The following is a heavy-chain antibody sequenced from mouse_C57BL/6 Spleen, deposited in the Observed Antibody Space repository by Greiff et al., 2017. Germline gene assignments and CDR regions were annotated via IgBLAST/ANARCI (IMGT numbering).Heavy chain of an antibody. CDR1: GFTFSDAW. CDR2: IRNNANNHAT. CDR3: TLNWDEQEDY. V-gene: IGHV6-6*01. D-gene: IGHD4-1*01. Sequence: DVKLVESGGGLVQPGGSMKLSCAASGFTFSDAWMDWVRQSPEKGLEWVAEIRNNANNHATYYDESVKGRFTISREDSKSSVYLQMNSLRAEDTGSYYCTLNWDEQEDYWGQGTTLTVSS. J-gene: IGHJ2*01.